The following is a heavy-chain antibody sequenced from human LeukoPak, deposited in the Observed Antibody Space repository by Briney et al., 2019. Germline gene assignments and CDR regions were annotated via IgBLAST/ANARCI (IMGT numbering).Heavy chain of an antibody. CDR3: ARERYTSDRFQTPNGFDV. D-gene: IGHD6-19*01. Sequence: GGSLRLSCAASGFTFYRDWMHWVRQAPGQGLVWVSRINSPGSTTDYADSVKGRFTISRDNAKTTLYLQMDSLRVEDTAVYYCARERYTSDRFQTPNGFDVWGQGTTFTVSS. CDR1: GFTFYRDW. V-gene: IGHV3-74*01. CDR2: INSPGSTT. J-gene: IGHJ6*02.